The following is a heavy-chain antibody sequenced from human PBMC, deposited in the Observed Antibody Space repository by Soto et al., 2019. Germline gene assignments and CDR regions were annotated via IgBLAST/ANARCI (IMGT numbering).Heavy chain of an antibody. D-gene: IGHD4-17*01. Sequence: QVQLVQSGAEVKKPGSSVKVSCKASEGGLSNYGISWVRQAPGQGLEWMGGIIPVFGTANYAQKFQGRVTITADESTNIVYMDVTSLRSEDTAVYYCARGDATKIVVTTYYAMDVWGQGTTVTVSS. CDR2: IIPVFGTA. CDR1: EGGLSNYG. V-gene: IGHV1-69*12. J-gene: IGHJ6*02. CDR3: ARGDATKIVVTTYYAMDV.